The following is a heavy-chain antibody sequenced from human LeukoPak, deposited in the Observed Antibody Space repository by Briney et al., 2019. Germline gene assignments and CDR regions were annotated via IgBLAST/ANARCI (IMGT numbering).Heavy chain of an antibody. J-gene: IGHJ4*02. Sequence: GGSLRLSCSASGFTFSDSYMSWVRQVPGKGLEWISYISSSGGTIYYADSVKGRFTISRDNAKNSLYLQMNSMRAEDTAVYYCAKEGGDWGEGYFDYWGQGTLVTVSS. V-gene: IGHV3-11*01. D-gene: IGHD3-16*01. CDR1: GFTFSDSY. CDR3: AKEGGDWGEGYFDY. CDR2: ISSSGGTI.